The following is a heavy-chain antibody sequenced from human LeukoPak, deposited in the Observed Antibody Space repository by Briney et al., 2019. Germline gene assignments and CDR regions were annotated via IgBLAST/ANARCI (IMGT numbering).Heavy chain of an antibody. Sequence: GGSLRLSCAASTFTFSGYSMNWVRQAPGKGLEWVAYTSETSSHTYYGDSVKGRFTISPDNAKNSLYLQMNSLRVEDTAIYYCARDRAPKARIGGMDVWGQGTTVIVS. J-gene: IGHJ6*02. CDR1: TFTFSGYS. D-gene: IGHD5-12*01. CDR2: TSETSSHT. V-gene: IGHV3-21*06. CDR3: ARDRAPKARIGGMDV.